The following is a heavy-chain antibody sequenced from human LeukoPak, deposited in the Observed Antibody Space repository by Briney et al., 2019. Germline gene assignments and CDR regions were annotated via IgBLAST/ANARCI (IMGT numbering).Heavy chain of an antibody. J-gene: IGHJ4*02. V-gene: IGHV4-59*01. CDR2: TYYSGST. CDR3: ALRRDGFLLFDY. Sequence: SETLSLTCTVSGGSISSYYWSWIRQPPGKGLEWIGYTYYSGSTNYNPSLKSRVTISVDTSKNQFSLKLSSVTAADTAVYYCALRRDGFLLFDYWGQGTLVTVSS. D-gene: IGHD5-24*01. CDR1: GGSISSYY.